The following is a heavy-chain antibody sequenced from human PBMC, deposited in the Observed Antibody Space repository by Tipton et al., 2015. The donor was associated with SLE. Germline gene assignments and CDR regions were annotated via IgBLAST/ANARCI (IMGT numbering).Heavy chain of an antibody. J-gene: IGHJ4*02. CDR1: GGSFSGYY. CDR3: ARGTDWSGSNPRAFDS. Sequence: TLSLTCAVYGGSFSGYYWSWIRQPPGKGLEWIGNIDFRGRTIFNPSLESRVTISDDTSENQLSLRLSSVTPADTAVYYCARGTDWSGSNPRAFDSWGQGTLVTVSS. CDR2: IDFRGRT. V-gene: IGHV4-59*01. D-gene: IGHD3-3*01.